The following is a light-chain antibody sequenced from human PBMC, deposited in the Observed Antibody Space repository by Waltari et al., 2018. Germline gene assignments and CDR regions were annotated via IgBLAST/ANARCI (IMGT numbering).Light chain of an antibody. Sequence: SYELTQPPSVSVSPGQTARITCSGDTLPRKYVYWYQQKSGQAPVLVIFRDNKRPSGIPVGFSGSISGTMATLTISGAQVEDEADYYCYSTDSSSKGVFGAGTKVTVL. CDR2: RDN. V-gene: IGLV3-10*01. CDR1: TLPRKY. CDR3: YSTDSSSKGV. J-gene: IGLJ1*01.